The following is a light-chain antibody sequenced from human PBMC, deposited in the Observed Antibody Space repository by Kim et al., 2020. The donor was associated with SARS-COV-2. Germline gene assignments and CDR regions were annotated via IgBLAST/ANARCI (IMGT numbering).Light chain of an antibody. CDR2: AAS. J-gene: IGKJ2*01. CDR3: HQRYNAPYT. V-gene: IGKV1-39*01. CDR1: QSITTY. Sequence: SASAGDRVTITGRARQSITTYVSWYQQNPGRAPQLLIYAASILQTGVPSRFSGSASGTDFTLPISSLQPEDFATYYCHQRYNAPYTFGQGTKLEI.